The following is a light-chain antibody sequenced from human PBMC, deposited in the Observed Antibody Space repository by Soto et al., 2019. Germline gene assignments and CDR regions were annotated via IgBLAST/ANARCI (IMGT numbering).Light chain of an antibody. CDR3: QQHNDWPLT. Sequence: EIVMTQSPATLSVSPGERVTLSCRASQSVSNNLAWYQQKPGQAPRLLIYGATATATGIPARFSGSGSGTEFTLTISRRQSEDFAVYYCQQHNDWPLTFGGGTKVEIK. V-gene: IGKV3-15*01. J-gene: IGKJ4*01. CDR1: QSVSNN. CDR2: GAT.